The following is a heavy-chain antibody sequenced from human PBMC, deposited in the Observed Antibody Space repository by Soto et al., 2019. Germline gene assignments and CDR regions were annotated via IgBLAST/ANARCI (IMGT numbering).Heavy chain of an antibody. CDR2: IYHSGST. D-gene: IGHD3-10*01. J-gene: IGHJ4*02. CDR3: ARGALGSSAYFDY. Sequence: PPETLSLTCAFSGYSISLGFYGGWIRQPPGKRLEWIGNIYHSGSTYFNPSLKSRVNMSVDTSENQFSLKLSSVTATDTALYYCARGALGSSAYFDYWGPGIMVTVSS. V-gene: IGHV4-38-2*01. CDR1: GYSISLGFY.